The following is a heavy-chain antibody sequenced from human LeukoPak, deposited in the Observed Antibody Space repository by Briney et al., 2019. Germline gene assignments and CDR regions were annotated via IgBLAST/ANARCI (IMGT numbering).Heavy chain of an antibody. CDR3: APRLSYCSGGSCYSHHDAFDI. CDR1: GFTFSSYA. J-gene: IGHJ3*02. CDR2: ISGSGGST. Sequence: GGSLRLSCAASGFTFSSYAMSWVRQAPGKGLEWVSAISGSGGSTYYADSVKGRFTISRDNSKNTLYLQMNSLRAEDTAVYYCAPRLSYCSGGSCYSHHDAFDIWGQGTMVTVSS. V-gene: IGHV3-23*01. D-gene: IGHD2-15*01.